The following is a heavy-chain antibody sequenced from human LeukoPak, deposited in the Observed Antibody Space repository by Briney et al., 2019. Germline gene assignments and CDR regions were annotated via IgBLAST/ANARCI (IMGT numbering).Heavy chain of an antibody. D-gene: IGHD6-13*01. CDR3: ARGTAAAGTPLDY. V-gene: IGHV1-69*05. CDR2: IIPIFGTA. CDR1: GGTFSSYA. J-gene: IGHJ4*02. Sequence: SVKVSCKASGGTFSSYANSWVRQAPGQGLEWMGGIIPIFGTANYAQKFQGRVTITTDESTSTAYMELSSLRSEDTAVYYCARGTAAAGTPLDYWGQGTLVTVSS.